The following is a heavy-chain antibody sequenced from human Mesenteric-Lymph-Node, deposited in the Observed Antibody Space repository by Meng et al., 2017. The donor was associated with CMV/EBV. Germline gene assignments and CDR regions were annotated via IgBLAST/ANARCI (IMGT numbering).Heavy chain of an antibody. CDR1: GGSFSGYY. V-gene: IGHV4-34*01. D-gene: IGHD2-8*02. Sequence: GSLRLSCAVYGGSFSGYYWSWIRQPPGKGLEWIGEINHSGSTNYNPSLRSRVTISIDTSKNQFSLNLSSVTAADTAVYYCARDLETGGRYLLFGVDVWGQGTMVTVSS. CDR3: ARDLETGGRYLLFGVDV. CDR2: INHSGST. J-gene: IGHJ6*02.